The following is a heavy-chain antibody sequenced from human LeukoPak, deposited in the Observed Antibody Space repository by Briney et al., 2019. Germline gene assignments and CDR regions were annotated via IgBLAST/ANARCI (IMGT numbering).Heavy chain of an antibody. CDR2: IPYDGSDK. V-gene: IGHV3-30*02. CDR1: GFTFSAFG. D-gene: IGHD3-10*01. CDR3: AKDEAGVYYYMDV. J-gene: IGHJ6*03. Sequence: GGSLRLSCAASGFTFSAFGMHWVRQAPGKGLEWVTFIPYDGSDKYYADSVKGRFTISRDNSKNTLYLQMNSLRAEDTAVYYCAKDEAGVYYYMDVWGKGTTVTISS.